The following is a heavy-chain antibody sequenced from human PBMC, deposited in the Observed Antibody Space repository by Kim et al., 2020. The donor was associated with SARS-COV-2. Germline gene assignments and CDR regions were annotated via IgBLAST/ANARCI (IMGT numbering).Heavy chain of an antibody. CDR3: ARANYYDSSGLDY. J-gene: IGHJ4*02. V-gene: IGHV4-59*01. Sequence: NPSLQSRVTISVDTSKNQFSLKLSSVTAADTAVYYCARANYYDSSGLDYWCQGTLVTVSS. D-gene: IGHD3-22*01.